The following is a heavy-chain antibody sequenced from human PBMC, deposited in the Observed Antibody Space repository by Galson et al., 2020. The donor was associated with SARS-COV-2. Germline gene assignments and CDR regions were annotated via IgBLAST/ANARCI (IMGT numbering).Heavy chain of an antibody. D-gene: IGHD1-26*01. CDR1: GGSISSGDYY. V-gene: IGHV4-30-4*01. Sequence: ETSETLSLTCTVSGGSISSGDYYWSWIRQPPGKGLEWIGYIYYSGSTYYNPSLKSRVTISVDTSKNQFSLKLSSVTAADTAVYYCVRELGSGRSGVVLDIWGQGTVVTVSS. CDR3: VRELGSGRSGVVLDI. J-gene: IGHJ3*02. CDR2: IYYSGST.